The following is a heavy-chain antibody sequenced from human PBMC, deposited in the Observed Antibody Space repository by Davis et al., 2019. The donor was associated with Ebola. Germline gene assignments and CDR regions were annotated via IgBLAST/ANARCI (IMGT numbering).Heavy chain of an antibody. D-gene: IGHD5-18*01. CDR3: ARGIQLWLLGGGMDV. J-gene: IGHJ6*02. CDR2: IYYSGST. V-gene: IGHV4-30-4*01. Sequence: LRLSCTVSGGSISSGDYYWSWIRQPPGKGLEWIGYIYYSGSTYYNPSLKSRVTISVDTSKNQFSLKLSSVTAADTAVYYYARGIQLWLLGGGMDVWGQGTTVTVSS. CDR1: GGSISSGDYY.